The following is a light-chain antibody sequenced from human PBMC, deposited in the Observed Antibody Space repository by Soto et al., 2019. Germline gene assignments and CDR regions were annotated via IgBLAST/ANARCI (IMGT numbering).Light chain of an antibody. CDR2: GAS. CDR1: QSVRSTY. J-gene: IGKJ2*01. Sequence: EVVLTQSPGTLSLSPGERAALSCRASQSVRSTYLAWYQQKPGQAPRLLIYGASSRATGIPDRFSGSGSGTDFTLTISRLEPEDFAVYYCQLYGSPPLYIFCQGTKLEI. V-gene: IGKV3-20*01. CDR3: QLYGSPPLYI.